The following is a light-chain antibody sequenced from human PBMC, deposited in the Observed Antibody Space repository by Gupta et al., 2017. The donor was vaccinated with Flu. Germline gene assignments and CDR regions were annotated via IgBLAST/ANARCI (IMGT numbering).Light chain of an antibody. CDR2: RIN. Sequence: QSVLTQPPSASGTPGQRVTIPCSGSSSNIGSTYVYWYQQFPGTAPKLLIYRINQRPSGVPDRFSGSKSCSSASLAISVLRSEDWADYYCAAWDDSLSGYVVGTGTKVTVL. CDR1: SSNIGSTY. CDR3: AAWDDSLSGYV. J-gene: IGLJ1*01. V-gene: IGLV1-47*01.